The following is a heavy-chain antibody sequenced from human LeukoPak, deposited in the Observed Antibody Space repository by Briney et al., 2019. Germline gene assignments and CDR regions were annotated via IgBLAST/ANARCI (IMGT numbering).Heavy chain of an antibody. J-gene: IGHJ4*02. V-gene: IGHV3-23*01. CDR2: ISGSGGST. D-gene: IGHD3-10*01. CDR3: ARDYYGSGSYRFDY. CDR1: GFTFSSYA. Sequence: SGGSLRLSCAASGFTFSSYAMSWVRQAPGKGLEWVSAISGSGGSTYYADSVKGRFTISRDNSKNTLYLQMNSLRAEDTAVYYCARDYYGSGSYRFDYWGQGTLVTVSS.